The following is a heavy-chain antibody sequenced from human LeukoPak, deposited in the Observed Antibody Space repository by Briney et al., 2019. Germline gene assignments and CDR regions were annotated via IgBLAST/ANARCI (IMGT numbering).Heavy chain of an antibody. J-gene: IGHJ4*02. CDR2: IYSGGST. Sequence: GGSLRLSCAASGFTFSSYWMSWVRQAPGRGLEWVSVIYSGGSTYYSDSVKGRFTISRDNSKNTLYLQMNSLRAEDTAVYYCARETSGGSDYWGQGTLVTVSS. D-gene: IGHD2-15*01. CDR3: ARETSGGSDY. CDR1: GFTFSSYW. V-gene: IGHV3-53*01.